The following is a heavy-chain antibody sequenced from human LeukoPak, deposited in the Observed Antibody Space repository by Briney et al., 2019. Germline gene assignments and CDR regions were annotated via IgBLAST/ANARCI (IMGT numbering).Heavy chain of an antibody. CDR3: ARGELRFLEWLFSD. CDR1: GGSFSGYY. CDR2: INHSGST. D-gene: IGHD3-3*01. V-gene: IGHV4-34*01. J-gene: IGHJ4*01. Sequence: PSETLSLTCAVYGGSFSGYYWSWIRQPPGKGLEWIGEINHSGSTNYNPSLKSRVTISVDTSKNRFSLKLSSVTAADTAVYYCARGELRFLEWLFSDWGQEPWSPSPQ.